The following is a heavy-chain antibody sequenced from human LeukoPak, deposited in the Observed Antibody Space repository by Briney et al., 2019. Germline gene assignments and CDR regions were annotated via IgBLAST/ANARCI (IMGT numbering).Heavy chain of an antibody. D-gene: IGHD3-22*01. CDR2: INHSGST. J-gene: IGHJ4*02. V-gene: IGHV4-34*01. CDR3: ARRSYYDSSAIFDY. CDR1: GGSFSGYY. Sequence: SETLSLTCAVYGGSFSGYYWSWIRQPPGKGLEWIGEINHSGSTNYNPSLKSRVTISVDTSKNQFSLKLSSVTAADTAVFYCARRSYYDSSAIFDYWGQGTLVTVSS.